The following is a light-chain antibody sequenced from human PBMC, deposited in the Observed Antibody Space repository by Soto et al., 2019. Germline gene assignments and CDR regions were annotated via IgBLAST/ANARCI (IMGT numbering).Light chain of an antibody. J-gene: IGLJ1*01. CDR3: CSYGGTYV. V-gene: IGLV2-11*01. CDR1: SSDVGGYNY. Sequence: QSALTQPRSMSGSPGQSVTISCTRTSSDVGGYNYVSWYQQHPGKAPKLMIYDVSQRPSGVPDRFSGSKSGNTASLTISGLQAEDEADYYCCSYGGTYVFGTGTKLTVL. CDR2: DVS.